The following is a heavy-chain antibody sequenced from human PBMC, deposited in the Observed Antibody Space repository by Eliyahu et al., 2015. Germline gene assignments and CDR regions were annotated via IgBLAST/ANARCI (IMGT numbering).Heavy chain of an antibody. J-gene: IGHJ4*02. D-gene: IGHD3-22*01. CDR3: AREGSDGYYSPFDY. V-gene: IGHV4-59*01. CDR2: IYYSGST. Sequence: QVQLQESGPGLVKPSETLSLTCTVXGGXISSYYWSWIRQPPGKGLEWIGYIYYSGSTNYNPSXKSRVTISVDTSKNQFSLKLSSVTAADTAVYYCAREGSDGYYSPFDYWGQGTLVTVSS. CDR1: GGXISSYY.